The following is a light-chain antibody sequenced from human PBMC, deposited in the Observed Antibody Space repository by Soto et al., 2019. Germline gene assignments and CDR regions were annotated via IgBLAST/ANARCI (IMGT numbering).Light chain of an antibody. J-gene: IGKJ5*01. Sequence: IVLTQSPGTLSFSPGERATLSCRASQSVTGTNLAWYQQRAGQAPRLLIYDAVRRATGIPDRFSGSGSGTDFTLTISRLEPEDFAVYYCQQRSNWPLTFGQGTRLEI. CDR3: QQRSNWPLT. V-gene: IGKV3D-20*02. CDR1: QSVTGTN. CDR2: DAV.